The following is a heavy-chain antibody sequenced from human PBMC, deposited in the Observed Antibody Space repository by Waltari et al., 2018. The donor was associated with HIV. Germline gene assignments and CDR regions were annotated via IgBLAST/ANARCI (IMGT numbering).Heavy chain of an antibody. CDR3: ARDFPFSHYYGSGSYFGSDY. CDR1: GGSTSSPY. CDR2: IYESGST. Sequence: QVQLQESGPGLVKPSEPLLLTCTVSGGSTSSPYWSWIRQPPGKGLECTGYIYESGSTNYNPSLKSRVTIAVATSKKQISLKLSSVTAADTAVYYCARDFPFSHYYGSGSYFGSDYWGQGTQVTVSS. J-gene: IGHJ4*02. V-gene: IGHV4-59*11. D-gene: IGHD3-10*01.